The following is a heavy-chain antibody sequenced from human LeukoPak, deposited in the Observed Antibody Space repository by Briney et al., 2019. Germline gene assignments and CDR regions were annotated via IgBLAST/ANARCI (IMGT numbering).Heavy chain of an antibody. Sequence: GGSLRLSCAAPGFSFSSNWMGWVRQAPGKGLEWVAHIKRDGSQKYYLDSVKGRFTISRDNAKNTLYLQIGSLRAEDTAIYYCIGSTGWVGQWGQGTLVTVSS. J-gene: IGHJ4*02. CDR1: GFSFSSNW. CDR3: IGSTGWVGQ. D-gene: IGHD6-19*01. V-gene: IGHV3-7*01. CDR2: IKRDGSQK.